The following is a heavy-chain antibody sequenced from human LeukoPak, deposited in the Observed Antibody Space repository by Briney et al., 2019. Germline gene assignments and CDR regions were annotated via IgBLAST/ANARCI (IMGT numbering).Heavy chain of an antibody. CDR3: VRQDDSSGYSFDY. J-gene: IGHJ4*02. CDR2: MNPNSGDT. CDR1: GYIFSNYD. V-gene: IGHV1-8*02. Sequence: ASVKVSCKASGYIFSNYDFNWVRQATGQGLEWMGWMNPNSGDTDYAEKFQGRVTMTRNTSITTDYMELSGLRSEDTAVYYCVRQDDSSGYSFDYWGQGTLVTVSS. D-gene: IGHD3-22*01.